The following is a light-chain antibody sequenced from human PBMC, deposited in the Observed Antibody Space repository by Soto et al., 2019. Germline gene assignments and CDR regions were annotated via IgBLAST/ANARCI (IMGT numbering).Light chain of an antibody. CDR1: QSISSW. Sequence: DIQMTQSPSTLSASVGDRVTITCRASQSISSWLAWYQQKPGKAPKLLIYDASSLESGVPSRFSGSGSGTEFTLTISSLQPDDFATYDCQQYNSYHRTFGQGTKLAIK. V-gene: IGKV1-5*01. CDR2: DAS. J-gene: IGKJ2*01. CDR3: QQYNSYHRT.